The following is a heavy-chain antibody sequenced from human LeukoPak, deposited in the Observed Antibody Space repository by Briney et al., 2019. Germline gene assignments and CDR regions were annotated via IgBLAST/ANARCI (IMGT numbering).Heavy chain of an antibody. CDR1: GASISGSSYY. Sequence: SETLSLTCSVSGASISGSSYYWGWIRQSPVKGLEWIGTVSYSGTTYYSPSLKSRVTISVDTSKNQFSLKFGGVSAADTGVYYCAVSSGWYSGFDSWGQRTVVTVSS. CDR3: AVSSGWYSGFDS. CDR2: VSYSGTT. V-gene: IGHV4-39*01. D-gene: IGHD6-19*01. J-gene: IGHJ4*02.